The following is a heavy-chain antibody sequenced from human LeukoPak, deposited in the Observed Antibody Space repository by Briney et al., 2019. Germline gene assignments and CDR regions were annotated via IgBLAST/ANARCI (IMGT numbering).Heavy chain of an antibody. CDR3: AREVGASFDY. V-gene: IGHV4-59*01. J-gene: IGHJ4*02. CDR1: GGSISSYY. CDR2: IYYSGST. Sequence: SETLSLTCTVSGGSISSYYWSWIRQPPGKGLEWIGYIYYSGSTNYNPSLKSRVTISVDTSKNQFSLKLSSVTAADTAVYYCAREVGASFDYWSQGTLVTVSS. D-gene: IGHD1-26*01.